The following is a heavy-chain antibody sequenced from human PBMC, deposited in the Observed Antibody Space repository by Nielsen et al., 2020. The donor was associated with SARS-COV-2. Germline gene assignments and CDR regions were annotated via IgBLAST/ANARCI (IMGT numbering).Heavy chain of an antibody. CDR2: IIPIFGTA. J-gene: IGHJ4*02. V-gene: IGHV1-69*13. D-gene: IGHD6-13*01. Sequence: SVKVSCKASGGTFSSYAISWVRQAPGPGLEWMGGIIPIFGTANYAQKFQDRVTITADESTSTAYMELSSLRSEDTAVYYCARGGGYSSGWYSLLFFDYWGQGTLVTVSS. CDR1: GGTFSSYA. CDR3: ARGGGYSSGWYSLLFFDY.